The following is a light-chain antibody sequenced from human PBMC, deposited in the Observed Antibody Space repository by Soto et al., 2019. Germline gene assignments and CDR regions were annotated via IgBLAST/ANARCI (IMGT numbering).Light chain of an antibody. CDR1: SSDVGGYKF. V-gene: IGLV2-14*01. J-gene: IGLJ3*02. CDR3: LSYTSANTRV. CDR2: EVN. Sequence: QSVLTQPASVSASPGQWITISCTGTSSDVGGYKFVSWYQHHPGKAPKLMIYEVNNRPSGVSNRFSGSKSGNTASLTISGLQPEDEADYYCLSYTSANTRVFGGGTKLTVL.